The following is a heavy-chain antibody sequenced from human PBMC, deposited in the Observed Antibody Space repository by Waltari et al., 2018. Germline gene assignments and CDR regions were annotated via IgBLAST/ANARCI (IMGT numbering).Heavy chain of an antibody. CDR1: GFTFVDYP. J-gene: IGHJ5*02. V-gene: IGHV3-9*01. CDR2: ISWNSGRI. D-gene: IGHD6-6*01. CDR3: AKDRAYSSSSLWFDP. Sequence: EVQLVESGGDLVQPGRSLRRSCAASGFTFVDYPIHRVRQAPGGGLEWVSGISWNSGRIGYADSVKGRFTISRDSAKNSLYLQMNSLRAEDTALYYCAKDRAYSSSSLWFDPWGQGTLVTVSS.